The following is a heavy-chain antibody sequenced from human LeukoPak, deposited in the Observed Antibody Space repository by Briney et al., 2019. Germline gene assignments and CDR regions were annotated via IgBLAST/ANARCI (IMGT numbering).Heavy chain of an antibody. V-gene: IGHV4-38-2*01. CDR2: IYHSGST. J-gene: IGHJ4*02. D-gene: IGHD3-10*01. CDR1: GYSISSGYY. CDR3: ARRLSYYGSGSYYFDY. Sequence: PSETLSLTCAVSGYSISSGYYWGWIRQPPGKGLEWIGSIYHSGSTYYNPSLKSRVTISVDTSKNQFSLKLSSVTAADTAVYYCARRLSYYGSGSYYFDYWGQGTLVTVSS.